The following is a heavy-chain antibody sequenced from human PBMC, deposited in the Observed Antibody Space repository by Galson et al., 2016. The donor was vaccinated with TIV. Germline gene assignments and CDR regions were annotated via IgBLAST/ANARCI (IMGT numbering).Heavy chain of an antibody. Sequence: SLRLSCAVSGFRFGDNAISWFRQTPEKGLEWVGFIRSKPYGGTAEYAASVRGRFTISRDDSRSTAYLQMDSLTSEETAVYYCARGRREIWGPGTLVNVSS. CDR3: ARGRREI. CDR2: IRSKPYGGTA. CDR1: GFRFGDNA. V-gene: IGHV3-49*03. D-gene: IGHD5-24*01. J-gene: IGHJ4*02.